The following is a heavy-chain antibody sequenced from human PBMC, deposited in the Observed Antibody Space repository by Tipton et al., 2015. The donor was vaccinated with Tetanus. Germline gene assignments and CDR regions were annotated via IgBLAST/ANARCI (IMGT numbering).Heavy chain of an antibody. CDR3: ARRRSNTNLFFWFGP. J-gene: IGHJ5*02. V-gene: IGHV5-51*01. CDR1: GYSFSSYY. CDR2: IHPGESTT. Sequence: QLVQSGVEVKKPGESLRISCQASGYSFSSYYIAWVRQMPGRGLEWMGFIHPGESTTTYSPSFQGRVTFSADTSINTAYLHWASLTDSDTSSYYWARRRSNTNLFFWFGPWGQGTPVPVSS. D-gene: IGHD3-3*01.